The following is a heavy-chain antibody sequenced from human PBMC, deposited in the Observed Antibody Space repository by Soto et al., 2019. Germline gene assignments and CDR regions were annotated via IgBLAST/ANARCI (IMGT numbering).Heavy chain of an antibody. D-gene: IGHD2-8*01. CDR2: ISAYNGDT. J-gene: IGHJ4*02. CDR1: GYTFSSYV. Sequence: ASVKVSCKASGYTFSSYVYAWVRQAPGQGLEWMGWISAYNGDTNYAQKFQDRVTLTTDTSTTTAYMELRNLGSDDTAVYYCARSGAYCTSITCLFNSFWGLGTLVTVSS. V-gene: IGHV1-18*01. CDR3: ARSGAYCTSITCLFNSF.